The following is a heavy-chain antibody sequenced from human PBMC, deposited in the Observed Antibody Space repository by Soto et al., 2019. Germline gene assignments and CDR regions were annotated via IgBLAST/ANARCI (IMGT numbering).Heavy chain of an antibody. CDR1: GFTFSSYG. D-gene: IGHD1-1*01. CDR2: ISYDGSNK. V-gene: IGHV3-30*18. J-gene: IGHJ4*02. CDR3: LKETYTGPLAY. Sequence: QVQLVESGGGVVQPGRSLRLSCAASGFTFSSYGMHWVRQAPGKGLEWVAVISYDGSNKYYADSVKGRFTISRDNSKNTLYLQMNSMRADDTAVYSCLKETYTGPLAYWRQGTLVTVSP.